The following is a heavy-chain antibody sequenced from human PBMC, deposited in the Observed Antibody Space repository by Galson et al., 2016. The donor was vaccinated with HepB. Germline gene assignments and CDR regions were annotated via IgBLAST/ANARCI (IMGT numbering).Heavy chain of an antibody. D-gene: IGHD6-19*01. Sequence: SLRLSCAASGFALRSFSMQWVRQAPGKGLEWVSIISYDGNDEYYADSVRGRFATSRDNSKNTLYLQMSSLRPDDTVVYYCARVSAEYHSGWHVNDYWGQGIMVTVSS. CDR2: ISYDGNDE. J-gene: IGHJ4*02. CDR3: ARVSAEYHSGWHVNDY. CDR1: GFALRSFS. V-gene: IGHV3-30*09.